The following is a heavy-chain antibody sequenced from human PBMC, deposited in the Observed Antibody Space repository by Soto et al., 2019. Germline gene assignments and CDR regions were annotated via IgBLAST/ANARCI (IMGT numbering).Heavy chain of an antibody. V-gene: IGHV3-23*01. CDR3: AKAAWVTFDNGVDV. CDR1: GFTCNNYI. J-gene: IGHJ6*02. D-gene: IGHD2-21*02. CDR2: ISATGTT. Sequence: GGSLRLSSAASGFTCNNYIMAWVRQAPGEGLEWVSAISATGTTYYADFVRGHVTISRDNSKNTLYLQMNSLRVEDTAVYFCAKAAWVTFDNGVDVWGQGTTVTVSS.